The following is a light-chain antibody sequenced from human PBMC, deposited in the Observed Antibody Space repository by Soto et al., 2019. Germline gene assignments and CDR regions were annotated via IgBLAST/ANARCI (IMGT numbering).Light chain of an antibody. Sequence: DIVMTQSPLSLAVSPVEAASISCRSIHSLLHTSGDNYLDWYLQRPGQSPQLLIYLGSKRASGVSDRFSGSGSGTRFTLRISRVEAEDVGFYYCMQAQQIPRTFGQGTKVDI. V-gene: IGKV2-28*01. J-gene: IGKJ1*01. CDR3: MQAQQIPRT. CDR2: LGS. CDR1: HSLLHTSGDNY.